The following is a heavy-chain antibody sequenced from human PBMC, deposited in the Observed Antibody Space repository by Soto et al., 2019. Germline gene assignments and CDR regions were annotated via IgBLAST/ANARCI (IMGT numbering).Heavy chain of an antibody. D-gene: IGHD6-6*01. CDR2: ISAYNGNT. V-gene: IGHV1-18*01. CDR3: ARAEYSSSWFDY. CDR1: GYTFTSYG. Sequence: QVQLVQSEAEVKKPGASVKVSCKASGYTFTSYGFTWVRQARGQGLEWMGWISAYNGNTNYAQKLQGRVTMTTDTSTSTAYMELRSPRSDDTAVYYCARAEYSSSWFDYWGQGTLVIVSS. J-gene: IGHJ4*02.